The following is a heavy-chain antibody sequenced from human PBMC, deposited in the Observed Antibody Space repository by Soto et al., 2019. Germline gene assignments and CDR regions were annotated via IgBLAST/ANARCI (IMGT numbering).Heavy chain of an antibody. J-gene: IGHJ3*02. CDR2: IYHSGST. CDR1: GGSISSYY. D-gene: IGHD5-18*01. Sequence: PSETLSLTCTVSGGSISSYYWSWIRQPPGKGLEWIGYIYHSGSTYYNPSLKSRVTISVDRSKNQFSLKLSSVTAADTAVYYCARRYGKNAFDIWGQGTMVTVSS. V-gene: IGHV4-59*01. CDR3: ARRYGKNAFDI.